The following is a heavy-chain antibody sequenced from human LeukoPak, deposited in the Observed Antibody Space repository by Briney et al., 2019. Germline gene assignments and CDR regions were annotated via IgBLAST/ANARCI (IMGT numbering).Heavy chain of an antibody. V-gene: IGHV1-18*01. Sequence: ASVKVSCKASGYTFTSYGISWVRQAPRQGLEWMGWISTYNANTNYAQSLQDRVTMTTDTSTSTAYMELRSLRSDDTAVYYCARDVYYYGSGSYVDYWGQGTLVTVSS. CDR3: ARDVYYYGSGSYVDY. CDR2: ISTYNANT. J-gene: IGHJ4*02. D-gene: IGHD3-10*01. CDR1: GYTFTSYG.